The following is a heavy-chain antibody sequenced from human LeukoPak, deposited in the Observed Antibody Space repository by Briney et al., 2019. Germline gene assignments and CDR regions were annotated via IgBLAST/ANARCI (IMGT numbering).Heavy chain of an antibody. Sequence: SETLSLTCTVSGGSISGYYWSWIRQPAGKGLEWIGRIYTSGNTNYNPSLKSRVTISVDTSRNQFSLKLSSVTAADTAVYYCARVAYSSGYYYFDYWSQGTLVTVSS. CDR2: IYTSGNT. J-gene: IGHJ4*02. V-gene: IGHV4-4*07. CDR3: ARVAYSSGYYYFDY. D-gene: IGHD3-22*01. CDR1: GGSISGYY.